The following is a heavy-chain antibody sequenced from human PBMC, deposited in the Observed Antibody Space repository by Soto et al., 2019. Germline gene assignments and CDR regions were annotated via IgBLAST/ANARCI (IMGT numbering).Heavy chain of an antibody. V-gene: IGHV1-69*06. J-gene: IGHJ5*02. CDR1: GSTFSTFA. D-gene: IGHD3-10*01. Sequence: QVQLVQSGAEVKLPGSSVKVSCKAPGSTFSTFAFHWVRQAPGQGLESLGEIIPLFGKANYAQKFQGRVTVSAARSTPTVFLGVNRLKSDDTAVYYCVRGSVNRPGCFETWVQGTVVTVSS. CDR3: VRGSVNRPGCFET. CDR2: IIPLFGKA.